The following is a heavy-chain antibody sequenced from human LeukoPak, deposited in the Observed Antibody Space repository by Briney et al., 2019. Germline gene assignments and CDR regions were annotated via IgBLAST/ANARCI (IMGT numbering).Heavy chain of an antibody. CDR1: GGSISNYY. D-gene: IGHD5-24*01. Sequence: SETLSLTCIVSGGSISNYYWSWIRQPPGKGLEWIGYISYSGSTNYNPSLKSRVTISVDTSKNQFSLKLSSVTAADTAVYYCARGWDGYNSWWYFDLWGRGTLVTVSS. CDR3: ARGWDGYNSWWYFDL. CDR2: ISYSGST. V-gene: IGHV4-59*12. J-gene: IGHJ2*01.